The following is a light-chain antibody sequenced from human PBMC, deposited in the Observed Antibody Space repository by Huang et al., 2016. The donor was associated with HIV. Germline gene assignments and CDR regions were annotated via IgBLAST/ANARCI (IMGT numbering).Light chain of an antibody. Sequence: EIVLTQSPGTLSLSPGDRATLSCRASQGVNSIYLAWYQQKPGQAPRLLIYESSTRATGIPDRFSGSESGTDFTLTINRLEREDFAVYYCQYYGASTWTFGQGTKVEIK. J-gene: IGKJ1*01. CDR3: QYYGASTWT. CDR2: ESS. CDR1: QGVNSIY. V-gene: IGKV3-20*01.